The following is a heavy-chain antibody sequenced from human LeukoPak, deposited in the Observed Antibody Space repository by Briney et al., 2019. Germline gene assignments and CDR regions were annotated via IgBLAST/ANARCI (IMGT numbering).Heavy chain of an antibody. CDR3: ARGRVVVVPAAITSRVLNNWFDP. Sequence: PSETLSLTCAVYGGSFSGYYWSWIRQPPGKGLEWIGEINRSGSTNYNPSLKSRVTISVDTSKNQSSLKLSSVTAADTAVYYCARGRVVVVPAAITSRVLNNWFDPWGQGTLVTVSS. J-gene: IGHJ5*02. D-gene: IGHD2-2*02. V-gene: IGHV4-34*01. CDR1: GGSFSGYY. CDR2: INRSGST.